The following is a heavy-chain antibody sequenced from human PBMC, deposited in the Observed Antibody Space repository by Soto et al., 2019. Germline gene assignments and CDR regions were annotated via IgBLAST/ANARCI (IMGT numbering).Heavy chain of an antibody. CDR2: INHSGST. V-gene: IGHV4-34*01. Sequence: PSETLSLTCAVYGGSFSGYYWSWIRQPPGKGLEWIGEINHSGSTNYNPSLKSRVTISVDTSKNQFSLKLSSVTAADTAVYYCARGSGDFDWLLYHPYFDYWGQGTLVTVSS. J-gene: IGHJ4*02. CDR3: ARGSGDFDWLLYHPYFDY. CDR1: GGSFSGYY. D-gene: IGHD3-9*01.